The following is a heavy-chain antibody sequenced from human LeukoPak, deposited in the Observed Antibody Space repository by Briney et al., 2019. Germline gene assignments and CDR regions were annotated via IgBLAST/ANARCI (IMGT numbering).Heavy chain of an antibody. J-gene: IGHJ5*02. Sequence: SETLSLTCTVSGGSISSYYWSWIRQPPGKGLEWIGYIYYSESTNYNPSLKSRVTISIDTSKNQFSLKLSSVTAADTAVYYCARRTYYSGSGRDWLDPWGQGTLVTVSS. V-gene: IGHV4-59*08. CDR1: GGSISSYY. CDR3: ARRTYYSGSGRDWLDP. CDR2: IYYSEST. D-gene: IGHD3-10*01.